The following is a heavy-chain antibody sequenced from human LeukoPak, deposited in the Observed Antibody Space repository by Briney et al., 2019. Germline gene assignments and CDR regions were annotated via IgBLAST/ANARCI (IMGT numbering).Heavy chain of an antibody. CDR1: GFTFSSYS. CDR2: ISSSSSYI. Sequence: GGSLRLSCAASGFTFSSYSMNWARQAPGKGLEWVSSISSSSSYIYYADSVKGRFTISRDNAKNSLYLQMNSLRAEDTAVYYCARPAYCGGDCPSDYWGQGTLVTVSS. J-gene: IGHJ4*02. D-gene: IGHD2-21*02. CDR3: ARPAYCGGDCPSDY. V-gene: IGHV3-21*01.